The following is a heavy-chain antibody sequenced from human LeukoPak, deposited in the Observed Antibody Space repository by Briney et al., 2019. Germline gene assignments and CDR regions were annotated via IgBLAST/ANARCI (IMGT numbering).Heavy chain of an antibody. J-gene: IGHJ5*01. CDR3: ARLVGASWFDS. D-gene: IGHD1-26*01. CDR1: GDSVSTNSTT. Sequence: SQTLSLTCAISGDSVSTNSTTWTWLRQSPSRGLEWLGRTYYRSKWNNDYAVSMKSRITINPDTSKNQFSLQLNSVTPEDTAVYYCARLVGASWFDSWGQGTLVTVSS. V-gene: IGHV6-1*01. CDR2: TYYRSKWNN.